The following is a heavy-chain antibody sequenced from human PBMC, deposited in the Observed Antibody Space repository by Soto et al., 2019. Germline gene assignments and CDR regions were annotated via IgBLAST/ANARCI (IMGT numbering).Heavy chain of an antibody. CDR2: ISAYNGNT. CDR1: GYTFTSYG. D-gene: IGHD2-15*01. V-gene: IGHV1-18*01. Sequence: GASVKVSCKASGYTFTSYGISWVRQAPGQGLEWMGWISAYNGNTNYAQKLQGRVTMTTDTSTSTAYMELRSLRSEDTAVYYCAAFPLKVRVAATPRDFDLWGRGTLVTVFS. J-gene: IGHJ2*01. CDR3: AAFPLKVRVAATPRDFDL.